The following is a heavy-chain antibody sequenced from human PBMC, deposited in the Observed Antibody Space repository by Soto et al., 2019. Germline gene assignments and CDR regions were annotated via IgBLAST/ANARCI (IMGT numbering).Heavy chain of an antibody. J-gene: IGHJ6*02. CDR2: INPSGGST. CDR3: AIDLVTGLEAGGIAVAVHYYYYGMDV. D-gene: IGHD6-19*01. V-gene: IGHV1-46*01. CDR1: GYTFTSYC. Sequence: ASVKVSCKASGYTFTSYCMHWVRQAPGQELEWMGIINPSGGSTSYAQKFQGRVTMTRDTPTSTVYMELSSLRSEDTAVYYCAIDLVTGLEAGGIAVAVHYYYYGMDVWG.